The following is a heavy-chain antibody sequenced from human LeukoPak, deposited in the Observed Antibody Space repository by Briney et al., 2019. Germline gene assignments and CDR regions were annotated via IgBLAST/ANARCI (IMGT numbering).Heavy chain of an antibody. D-gene: IGHD1-1*01. V-gene: IGHV1-18*04. Sequence: GASVKVSCKASGYTFTGYYMHWVRQAPGQGLEWMGWISAYNGNTNYAQKLQGRVTMTTDTSTSTAYMELRSLRSDDTAVYYCATVQLERRGYYYYGMDVWGQGTTVTVSS. CDR1: GYTFTGYY. J-gene: IGHJ6*02. CDR2: ISAYNGNT. CDR3: ATVQLERRGYYYYGMDV.